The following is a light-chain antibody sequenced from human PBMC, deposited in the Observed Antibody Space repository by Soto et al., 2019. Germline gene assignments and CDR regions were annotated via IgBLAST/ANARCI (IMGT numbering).Light chain of an antibody. CDR2: DAS. CDR1: QDISNY. Sequence: DIQMTQSPSSLSASVGDRVTITCQASQDISNYLNWYQQKPGKAPKLLIYDASNLETGVPSRFSGSGSGTDFTYTISSLQPEDIATYYCQQYDNLLTFGEGTKGEIK. CDR3: QQYDNLLT. J-gene: IGKJ4*01. V-gene: IGKV1-33*01.